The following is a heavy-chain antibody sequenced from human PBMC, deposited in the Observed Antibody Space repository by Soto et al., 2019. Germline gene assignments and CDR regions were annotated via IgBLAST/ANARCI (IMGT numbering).Heavy chain of an antibody. J-gene: IGHJ4*02. CDR3: ASFSGYYQPLDY. V-gene: IGHV1-69*13. Sequence: SVKVSCKASGGTFSSYAISWVRQAPGQGLEWMGGIIPIFGTANYAQKFQGRVTITADESTSTAYMELSSLRSEDTAVYYCASFSGYYQPLDYWGQGTLVTVSS. CDR1: GGTFSSYA. CDR2: IIPIFGTA. D-gene: IGHD3-22*01.